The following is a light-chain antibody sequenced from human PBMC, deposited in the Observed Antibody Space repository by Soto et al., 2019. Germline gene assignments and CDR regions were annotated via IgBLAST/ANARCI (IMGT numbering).Light chain of an antibody. V-gene: IGKV4-1*01. CDR2: WAS. CDR1: QSVLYSSNNKNY. J-gene: IGKJ1*01. Sequence: DILMTQSPDSLAVSLGERATINCKSSQSVLYSSNNKNYLAWYQQKPGQPPNLLIYWASSRESGVPDRFSGSGSGTDLTLTISSLQAEDVAVYYCQQYYSSPWTFGQGTKVEIK. CDR3: QQYYSSPWT.